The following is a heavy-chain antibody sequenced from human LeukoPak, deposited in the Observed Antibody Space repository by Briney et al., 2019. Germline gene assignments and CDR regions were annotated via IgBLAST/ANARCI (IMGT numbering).Heavy chain of an antibody. CDR2: IYYSGST. V-gene: IGHV4-31*03. CDR3: ARVRQTTSVGVYYFDY. Sequence: PSETLSLTCTVSGGSISSGGYYWSWISQHPGNGLEWIGSIYYSGSTYYNPSLKSRVTISVDTSKNQFSLKLSSVTAADTAVYYCARVRQTTSVGVYYFDYWGQGTLVTVSS. J-gene: IGHJ4*02. D-gene: IGHD1-14*01. CDR1: GGSISSGGYY.